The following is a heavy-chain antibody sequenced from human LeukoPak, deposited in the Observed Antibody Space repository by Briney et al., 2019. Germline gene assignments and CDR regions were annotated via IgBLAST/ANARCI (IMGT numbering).Heavy chain of an antibody. CDR2: ISSSSSTI. V-gene: IGHV3-48*01. J-gene: IGHJ1*01. CDR1: GFTFSSYS. D-gene: IGHD6-13*01. Sequence: GGSLRLSCAASGFTFSSYSMNWVRQAPGKGLEWVSYISSSSSTIYYADSVKGRFTISRDNAKNSLYLQMNSLRAEDTAVYYCARRYSSSWYPDTKYFQHWGQGTLVTVSS. CDR3: ARRYSSSWYPDTKYFQH.